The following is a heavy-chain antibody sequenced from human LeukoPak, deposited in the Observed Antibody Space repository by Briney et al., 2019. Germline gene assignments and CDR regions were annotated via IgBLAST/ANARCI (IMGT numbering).Heavy chain of an antibody. D-gene: IGHD3-16*01. CDR2: ISAYNGNT. CDR1: GYTFTSYG. V-gene: IGHV1-18*01. J-gene: IGHJ3*02. Sequence: ASVKVSCKASGYTFTSYGISWVRQAPGQGLEWMGWISAYNGNTNYAQKLQGRDTMTTDTSTSTAYMELRSLRSDDTAVYYCAKDIMITFGGVFRGLPGDGDDAFDIWGQGTMVTVSS. CDR3: AKDIMITFGGVFRGLPGDGDDAFDI.